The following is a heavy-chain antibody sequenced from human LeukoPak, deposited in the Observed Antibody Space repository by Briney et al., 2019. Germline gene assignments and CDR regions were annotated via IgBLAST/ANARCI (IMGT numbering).Heavy chain of an antibody. CDR3: ARTTTPHYYGSGSYALGY. Sequence: GGSLRLSCAASGFTFSSYGMHWVRQAPGKGLEWVAVISYDGSNKYYADSVKGRFTISRDNSKNTLYLQMSSLSAEDTAVYYCARTTTPHYYGSGSYALGYWGQGTLVTVPS. J-gene: IGHJ4*02. V-gene: IGHV3-30*03. CDR2: ISYDGSNK. D-gene: IGHD3-10*01. CDR1: GFTFSSYG.